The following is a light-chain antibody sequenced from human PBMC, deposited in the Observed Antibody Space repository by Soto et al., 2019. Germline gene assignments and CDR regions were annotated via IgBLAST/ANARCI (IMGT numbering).Light chain of an antibody. V-gene: IGKV1-39*01. Sequence: DIQMTQSPSSLSASVGDRVTITCRASQTIYDYVTWFQQRPGKAPKVLIYGASTLQSGVPSRFSGSGSGTEFTLNISHFQPEDFATYYCQQNFSPLPTSGGGTKVDIK. CDR3: QQNFSPLPT. J-gene: IGKJ4*01. CDR2: GAS. CDR1: QTIYDY.